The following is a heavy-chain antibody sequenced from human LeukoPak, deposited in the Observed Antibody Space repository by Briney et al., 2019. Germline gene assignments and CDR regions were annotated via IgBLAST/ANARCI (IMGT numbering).Heavy chain of an antibody. CDR2: ISGSGGGT. D-gene: IGHD6-13*01. CDR3: AKDIAAAGTSAFDI. CDR1: GFTFSNLA. Sequence: GGSLRLSCAASGFTFSNLAMGWVRQAPGKGLAWVSGISGSGGGTYYVDSVRGRFTISRDNAKNSLYLQMNSLRAEDMALYYCAKDIAAAGTSAFDIWGQGTMVTVSS. V-gene: IGHV3-23*01. J-gene: IGHJ3*02.